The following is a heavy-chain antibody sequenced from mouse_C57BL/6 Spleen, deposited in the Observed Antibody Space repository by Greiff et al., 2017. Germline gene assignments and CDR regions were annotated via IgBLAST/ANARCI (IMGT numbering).Heavy chain of an antibody. CDR1: GFTFTDYY. Sequence: EVKLEESGGGLVQPGGSLSLSCAASGFTFTDYYMSWVRQPPGKALEWLGFIRNKANGYTTEYSASVKGRFTISRDNSQSILYLQMNALRAEDSATYYCARYKRYYDYGYYAMDYWGQGTSVTVSS. J-gene: IGHJ4*01. CDR3: ARYKRYYDYGYYAMDY. D-gene: IGHD2-4*01. CDR2: IRNKANGYTT. V-gene: IGHV7-3*01.